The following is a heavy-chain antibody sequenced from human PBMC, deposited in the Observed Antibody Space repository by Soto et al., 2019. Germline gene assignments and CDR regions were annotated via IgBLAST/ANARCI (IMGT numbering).Heavy chain of an antibody. CDR1: GDSFSSGGYS. J-gene: IGHJ4*02. Sequence: QVQLQESGPGLVKPSQTLSLTCAVSGDSFSSGGYSWNWIRHHPGKGLEWIGYIYYTGATFYNPSLKSRVSISVDPSKKQFSLKLSSVTAADTAVFYCATDPGMAYSPFYFDSWGQGVLVTVSS. CDR3: ATDPGMAYSPFYFDS. D-gene: IGHD4-4*01. CDR2: IYYTGAT. V-gene: IGHV4-31*11.